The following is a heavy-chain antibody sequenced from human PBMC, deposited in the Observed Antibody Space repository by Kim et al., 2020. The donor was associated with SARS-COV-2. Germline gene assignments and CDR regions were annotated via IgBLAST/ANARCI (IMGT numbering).Heavy chain of an antibody. Sequence: SETLSLTCAVYGGSFSGYYWSWIRQPPGKGLEWIGEINHSGSTNYNPSLKSRVTISVDTSKNQFSLKLSSVTAADTAVYYCARAGYYGSGSYYNPYYYY. CDR1: GGSFSGYY. CDR3: ARAGYYGSGSYYNPYYYY. V-gene: IGHV4-34*01. CDR2: INHSGST. D-gene: IGHD3-10*01. J-gene: IGHJ6*01.